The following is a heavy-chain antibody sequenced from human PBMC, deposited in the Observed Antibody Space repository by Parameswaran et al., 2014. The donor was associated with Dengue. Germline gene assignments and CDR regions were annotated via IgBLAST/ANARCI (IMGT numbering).Heavy chain of an antibody. CDR3: ARYSGTYYVY. Sequence: VRQGSREGTGVDWVYLFQWEHQLQPSLKSRVTISVDTSKNQFSLKLSSVTAADTAVYYCARYSGTYYVYWGQGTLVTVSS. V-gene: IGHV4-59*01. CDR2: LFQWEH. J-gene: IGHJ4*02. D-gene: IGHD1-26*01.